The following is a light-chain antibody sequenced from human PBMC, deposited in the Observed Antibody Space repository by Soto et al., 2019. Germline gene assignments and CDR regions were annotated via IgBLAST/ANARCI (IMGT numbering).Light chain of an antibody. CDR2: KVS. V-gene: IGKV2-30*02. J-gene: IGKJ5*01. CDR1: QSLVHSDGIAY. CDR3: MQGTHWPIT. Sequence: DVVMTQSPLSLPVTLGQPASISCRSNQSLVHSDGIAYFSWFQQRPGRSPRRLIYKVSNRDSGVPARFSSSGSGTDFALKISRVEAEEVGVYDCMQGTHWPITVGQLTRLEIK.